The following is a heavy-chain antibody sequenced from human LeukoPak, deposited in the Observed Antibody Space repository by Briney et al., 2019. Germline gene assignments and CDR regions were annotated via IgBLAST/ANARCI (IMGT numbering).Heavy chain of an antibody. CDR1: GFTFSSYA. Sequence: GRSLRLSCAVSGFTFSSYAINWVRQAPGKGLEWVGVISADGNNKYYSESVKGRFTISRDNSKNTLYLQMNTLRAEDTAVYYCARDPGGVVYFDYWGQGTLVTVSS. CDR2: ISADGNNK. CDR3: ARDPGGVVYFDY. D-gene: IGHD2-8*01. J-gene: IGHJ4*02. V-gene: IGHV3-30*03.